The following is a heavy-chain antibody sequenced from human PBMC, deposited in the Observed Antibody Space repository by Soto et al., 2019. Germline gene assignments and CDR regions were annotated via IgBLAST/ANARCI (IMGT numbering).Heavy chain of an antibody. CDR2: ISAYNGNT. J-gene: IGHJ6*03. D-gene: IGHD3-9*01. CDR3: ARSVPNYDILTGYPTNYMDV. CDR1: GYTFTSYG. Sequence: ASVKVSCRASGYTFTSYGSSWVRQAPGQGLEWMGWISAYNGNTNYAQKLQGRVTMTTDTSTSTAYMELRSLRSDDTAVYYCARSVPNYDILTGYPTNYMDVWGKGTTFTVSS. V-gene: IGHV1-18*01.